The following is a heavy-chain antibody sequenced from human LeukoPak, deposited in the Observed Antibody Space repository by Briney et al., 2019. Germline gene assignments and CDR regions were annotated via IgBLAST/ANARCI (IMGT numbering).Heavy chain of an antibody. V-gene: IGHV3-53*01. J-gene: IGHJ4*02. CDR1: GFTVSGNY. CDR2: IYSGGTT. CDR3: ARRAGGYSHPYDY. D-gene: IGHD4-23*01. Sequence: GGSLRLSCAVSGFTVSGNYMSWVRQAPGKGLEWVSLIYSGGTTYYADSVKGRFTISRDNSKNTLYLQMNSLRAEDTAVYYCARRAGGYSHPYDYWGQGILVTVPS.